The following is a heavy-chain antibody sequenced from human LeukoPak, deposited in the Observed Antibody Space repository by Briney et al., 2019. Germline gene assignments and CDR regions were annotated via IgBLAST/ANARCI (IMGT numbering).Heavy chain of an antibody. D-gene: IGHD2-2*01. CDR2: IYHSGST. CDR3: ARPHCSSTSCPLDY. V-gene: IGHV4-38-2*02. J-gene: IGHJ4*02. CDR1: GYSISSGYY. Sequence: SETLSLTCTVSGYSISSGYYWGWIRQPPGKGLEWTGSIYHSGSTYYNPSLKSRVTISVDTSKNQFSPKLSSVTAADTAVYYCARPHCSSTSCPLDYWGQGTLVTVSS.